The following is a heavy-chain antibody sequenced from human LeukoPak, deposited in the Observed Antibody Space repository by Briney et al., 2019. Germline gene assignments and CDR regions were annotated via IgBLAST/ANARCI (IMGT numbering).Heavy chain of an antibody. J-gene: IGHJ4*02. Sequence: GGSLRLSCAASGFTFSSYWMSWVRQAPGKGLEWVANIKQDGSEKYYVDSVKGRFTISRDNAKNSLYLQMNSLRAEDTAVYYCARDGSSGWYDYLDYWGQGTLVTVSS. V-gene: IGHV3-7*01. CDR2: IKQDGSEK. CDR1: GFTFSSYW. CDR3: ARDGSSGWYDYLDY. D-gene: IGHD6-19*01.